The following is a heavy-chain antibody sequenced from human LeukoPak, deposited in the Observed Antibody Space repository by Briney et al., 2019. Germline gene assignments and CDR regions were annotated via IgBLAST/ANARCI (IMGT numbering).Heavy chain of an antibody. CDR3: ARANNAGFDY. J-gene: IGHJ4*02. CDR1: GFTFTNYW. CDR2: IQPDGSEQ. V-gene: IGHV3-7*01. D-gene: IGHD2-8*01. Sequence: GGSLRLSCAASGFTFTNYWMHSVRQAPGKGLEWVANIQPDGSEQYYVDSVKGRFTISRDNAKNSLYLQMNSLRAEDTDVYYCARANNAGFDYWGQGTLVTVSA.